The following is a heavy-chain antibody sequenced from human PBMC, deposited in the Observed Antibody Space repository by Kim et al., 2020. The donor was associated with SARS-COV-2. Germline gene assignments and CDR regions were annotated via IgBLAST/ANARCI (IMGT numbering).Heavy chain of an antibody. Sequence: GGSLRLSCAASGFTFSSYSMNWVRQAPGKGLEWVSSISSSSSYIYYADSVKGRFTISRDNAKNSLYLQMNSLRAEDTAVYYCASLAAADPRKKYYYYYGMDVWGQGTTVTVSS. CDR3: ASLAAADPRKKYYYYYGMDV. V-gene: IGHV3-21*01. CDR2: ISSSSSYI. J-gene: IGHJ6*02. D-gene: IGHD6-13*01. CDR1: GFTFSSYS.